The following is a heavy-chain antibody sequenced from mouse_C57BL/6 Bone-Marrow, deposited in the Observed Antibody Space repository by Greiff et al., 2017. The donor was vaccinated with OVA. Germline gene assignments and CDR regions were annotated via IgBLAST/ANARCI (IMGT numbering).Heavy chain of an antibody. D-gene: IGHD2-4*01. CDR2: IYPGSGNT. Sequence: VKLMESGAELVRPGASVKLSCKASGYTFTDYYINWVKQRPGQGLEWIARIYPGSGNTYYNEKFKGKATLTAEKSSSTAYMQLSSLTSEDSAVYYCARGIYDYDGAWFAYWGQGTLVTVAA. J-gene: IGHJ3*01. CDR3: ARGIYDYDGAWFAY. CDR1: GYTFTDYY. V-gene: IGHV1-76*01.